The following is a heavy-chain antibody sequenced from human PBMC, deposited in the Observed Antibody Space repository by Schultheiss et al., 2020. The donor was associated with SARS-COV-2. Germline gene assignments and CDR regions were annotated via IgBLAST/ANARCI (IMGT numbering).Heavy chain of an antibody. CDR2: INHSGST. CDR1: GGSISGYY. Sequence: SQTLSLTCTVSGGSISGYYWSWIRQPPGKGLEWIGEINHSGSTNYNPSLKSRVTISVDTSKNQFSLKLSSVTAADTAVYYCARGSGGSPYYWGQGTLVTVSS. CDR3: ARGSGGSPYY. V-gene: IGHV4-34*01. J-gene: IGHJ4*02. D-gene: IGHD2-15*01.